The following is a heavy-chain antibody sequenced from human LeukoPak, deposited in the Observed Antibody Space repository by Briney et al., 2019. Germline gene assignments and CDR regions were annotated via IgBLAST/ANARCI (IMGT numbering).Heavy chain of an antibody. J-gene: IGHJ4*02. CDR2: TYYRSSKWYN. CDR3: ARRASSGSYFD. V-gene: IGHV6-1*01. CDR1: GDSVSSNSAA. Sequence: SQTLSLTCAISGDSVSSNSAAWNWIRQSPSRGLEWLGRTYYRSSKWYNDYAVSVKSRITINPETSTNQFSLHLNAVTPDDTAVYYCARRASSGSYFDWGQGTLVTVSS. D-gene: IGHD3-10*01.